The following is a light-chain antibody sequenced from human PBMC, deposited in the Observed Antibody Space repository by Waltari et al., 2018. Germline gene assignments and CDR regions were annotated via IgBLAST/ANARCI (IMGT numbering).Light chain of an antibody. J-gene: IGLJ2*01. CDR1: SSDVGSSNY. CDR3: STYRGAYSLV. CDR2: DPN. V-gene: IGLV2-8*01. Sequence: QSALTQPPSVSGSPGQSVTTSCAGTSSDVGSSNYVSWYRKHPGTAPQLPIYDPNTRPSGVPDRFSGSKSDNAASLTVSGLQLGDEADYYCSTYRGAYSLVFGGGPKLTVL.